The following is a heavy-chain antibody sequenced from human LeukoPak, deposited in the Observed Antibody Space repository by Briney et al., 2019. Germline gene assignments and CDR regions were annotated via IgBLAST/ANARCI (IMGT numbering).Heavy chain of an antibody. CDR2: IYTSGST. CDR3: ARGGGLGGTNVDAFDI. V-gene: IGHV4-4*07. D-gene: IGHD1/OR15-1a*01. J-gene: IGHJ3*02. CDR1: GGSISSYY. Sequence: SETLSLTCTVSGGSISSYYWSWIRQPAGKGLEWIGCIYTSGSTNYNPSLKSRVTMSVDTSKNQFSLKLSSVTAADTAVYYCARGGGLGGTNVDAFDIWGQGTMVTVSS.